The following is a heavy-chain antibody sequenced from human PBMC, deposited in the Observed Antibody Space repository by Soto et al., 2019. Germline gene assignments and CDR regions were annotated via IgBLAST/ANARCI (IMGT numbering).Heavy chain of an antibody. J-gene: IGHJ3*02. V-gene: IGHV5-51*01. CDR3: ARHSIQDIVVVPAADREDAFDI. CDR1: GYSFTSYW. D-gene: IGHD2-2*01. Sequence: GESLKISCKGSGYSFTSYWIGWVRQMPGKGLEWMGIIYPGDSDTRYSPSFQGQVTISADKSISTAYLQWSSLKASDTAMYYCARHSIQDIVVVPAADREDAFDIWGQGTMVTVSS. CDR2: IYPGDSDT.